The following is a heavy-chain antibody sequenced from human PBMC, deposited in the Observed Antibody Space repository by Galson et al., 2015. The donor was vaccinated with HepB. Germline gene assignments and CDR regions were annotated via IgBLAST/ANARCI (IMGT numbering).Heavy chain of an antibody. Sequence: ETLSLTCTVSGGSISSGGYYWNWIRQSPGKGLEWIGYVHYSGNTGYHPSLQRRVTISIDASKNQFSLQLTSVTAADTAVYYCARRQQMGSITASEESWLGPWGQGILVTVSS. V-gene: IGHV4-61*08. J-gene: IGHJ5*02. D-gene: IGHD5-18*01. CDR1: GGSISSGGYY. CDR2: VHYSGNT. CDR3: ARRQQMGSITASEESWLGP.